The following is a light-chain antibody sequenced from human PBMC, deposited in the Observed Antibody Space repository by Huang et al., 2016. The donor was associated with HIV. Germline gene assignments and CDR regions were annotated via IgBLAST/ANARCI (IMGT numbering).Light chain of an antibody. CDR2: GAS. Sequence: DIQMTQSPSSLSASVGDRFIITCRASQSVTKYLNWYQNMPGKAPKLLIYGASTLQGGVSSRFSGSGSGTEFTLSISSLQPEDAATYYCQQSYRLPRTFGQGTSLEI. V-gene: IGKV1-39*01. CDR1: QSVTKY. J-gene: IGKJ2*02. CDR3: QQSYRLPRT.